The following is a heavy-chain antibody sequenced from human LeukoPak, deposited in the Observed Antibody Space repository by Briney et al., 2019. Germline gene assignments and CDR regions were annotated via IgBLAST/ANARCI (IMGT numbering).Heavy chain of an antibody. J-gene: IGHJ6*02. CDR2: INWNGGRR. CDR3: AKATTMATNFYYYYGMDV. Sequence: GGSLRLSCAASGFTFDDYGMHWVRQAPGKGLEWVSGINWNGGRRDYVDSVKGRFTISRDNAKNSLFLQMNSLRAEDTALYFCAKATTMATNFYYYYGMDVWGQGTTVTVSS. D-gene: IGHD5-24*01. V-gene: IGHV3-9*01. CDR1: GFTFDDYG.